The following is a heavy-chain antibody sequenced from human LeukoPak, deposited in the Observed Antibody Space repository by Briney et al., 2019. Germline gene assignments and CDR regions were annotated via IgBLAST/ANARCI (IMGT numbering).Heavy chain of an antibody. V-gene: IGHV3-30-3*01. Sequence: PGGSLRLSCAASGLTFSSYAMNWVRQAPGKGLEWVAFISYDGSNKYYADSVKGRFSISRDNSKNTLYLQMNSLRAEDTAVYYCASQGGLLWFGELSGGMDVWGQGTTVTVSS. D-gene: IGHD3-10*01. J-gene: IGHJ6*02. CDR2: ISYDGSNK. CDR3: ASQGGLLWFGELSGGMDV. CDR1: GLTFSSYA.